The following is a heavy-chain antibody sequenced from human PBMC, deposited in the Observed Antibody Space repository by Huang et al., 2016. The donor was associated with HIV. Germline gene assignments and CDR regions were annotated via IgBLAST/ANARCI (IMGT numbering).Heavy chain of an antibody. CDR1: GGTFSKYA. V-gene: IGHV1-69*13. CDR3: ARGQLGSYGDYDVLY. J-gene: IGHJ4*02. D-gene: IGHD4-17*01. Sequence: QVQLVQSGAEVKTPGSSVKVSCKASGGTFSKYAIGWVRQAPGQGLGWRGGIIPMFGTPNDARKCQGRVTITADDSTSTTYVEVSSLRSEDTALYYCARGQLGSYGDYDVLYWGQGTLVTVSS. CDR2: IIPMFGTP.